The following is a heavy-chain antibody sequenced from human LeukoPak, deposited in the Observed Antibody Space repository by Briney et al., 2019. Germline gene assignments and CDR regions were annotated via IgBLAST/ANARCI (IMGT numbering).Heavy chain of an antibody. CDR2: ISYDGSNK. CDR3: AREGVIVVDHWYFDL. D-gene: IGHD3-22*01. Sequence: PGGSLRLSCAASGFTFSSYGMHWVRQAPGKGLEWVAVISYDGSNKYYADSVKGRFTISRDNAKNSLYLQMNSLRDEDTAVYYCAREGVIVVDHWYFDLWGRGTLVTVPS. J-gene: IGHJ2*01. V-gene: IGHV3-30*03. CDR1: GFTFSSYG.